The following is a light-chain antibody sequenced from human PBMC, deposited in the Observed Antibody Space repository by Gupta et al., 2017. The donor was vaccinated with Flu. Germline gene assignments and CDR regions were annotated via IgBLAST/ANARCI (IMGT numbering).Light chain of an antibody. V-gene: IGLV1-44*01. CDR2: DNN. J-gene: IGLJ1*01. Sequence: QSVLAQTPSASGTPGQRVTISCSGSSSNIGTNAVHWYQQVPGTAPKLLIYDNNQRPSGGPHRFSCATSCASAYTVISSLQSDDEADEYCSESADSRYDHEVFGCGTKLTVL. CDR3: SESADSRYDHEV. CDR1: SSNIGTNA.